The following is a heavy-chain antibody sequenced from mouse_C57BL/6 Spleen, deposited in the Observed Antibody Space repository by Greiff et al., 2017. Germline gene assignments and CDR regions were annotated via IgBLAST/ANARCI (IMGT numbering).Heavy chain of an antibody. CDR1: GYTFTSYW. CDR3: ARVEYDALYGMDD. V-gene: IGHV1-52*01. CDR2: IDPSDSDT. Sequence: VQLQQPGAELVRPGSSVKLSCKASGYTFTSYWMHWVKQRPIQGLEWIGNIDPSDSDTHYNQKFKDKATLTVDKSSSTSYMQLSRLTSEDSAVYYGARVEYDALYGMDDWGQGTSVTVSS. D-gene: IGHD2-3*01. J-gene: IGHJ4*01.